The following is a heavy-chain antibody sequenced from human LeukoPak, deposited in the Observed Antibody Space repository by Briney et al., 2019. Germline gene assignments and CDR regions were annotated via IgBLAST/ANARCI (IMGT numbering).Heavy chain of an antibody. V-gene: IGHV1-46*01. J-gene: IGHJ4*02. D-gene: IGHD1-26*01. CDR3: ARVRGHLIVGATGAFDY. Sequence: ASVKVSCKASGYTFTGYYMHWVRQAPGQGLEWMGWINPSGGSTSYAQKFQGRVTMTRDTSTSTVYMELSSLRSEDTAVYYCARVRGHLIVGATGAFDYWGQGTLVTVSS. CDR1: GYTFTGYY. CDR2: INPSGGST.